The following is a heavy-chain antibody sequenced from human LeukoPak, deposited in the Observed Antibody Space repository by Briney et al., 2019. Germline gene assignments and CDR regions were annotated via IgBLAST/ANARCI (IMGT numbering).Heavy chain of an antibody. CDR3: ASGSSGYYNSFGY. CDR2: IIPIFGTA. Sequence: ASVKVSCKASGGTFSSYAISWVRQAPGQGLEWMGGIIPIFGTANYAQKFQGRVTITADESTSTAYMELSSLRSEDTAVYYCASGSSGYYNSFGYWGQGTPVTVSS. D-gene: IGHD3-22*01. CDR1: GGTFSSYA. V-gene: IGHV1-69*13. J-gene: IGHJ4*02.